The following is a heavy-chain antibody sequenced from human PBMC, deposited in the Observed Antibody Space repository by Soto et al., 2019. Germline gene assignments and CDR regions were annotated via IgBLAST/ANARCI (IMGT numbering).Heavy chain of an antibody. CDR3: TGDNWYSEY. D-gene: IGHD1-20*01. V-gene: IGHV4-59*11. CDR2: SYYNGNT. J-gene: IGHJ4*02. Sequence: QVQLQESGPGLVNPSETLSLTCSVSGGSISNHYWSWLRQPPGKGLEWIGYSYYNGNTNYNPSLKRRVTMSVDTSRNQIDLKLNTVTAADTAVYYSTGDNWYSEYWGQGTLVTVSS. CDR1: GGSISNHY.